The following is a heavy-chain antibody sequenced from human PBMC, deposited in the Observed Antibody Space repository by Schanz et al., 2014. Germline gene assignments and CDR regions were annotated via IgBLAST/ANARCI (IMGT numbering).Heavy chain of an antibody. V-gene: IGHV3-23*04. CDR2: ISGSGGST. CDR1: GFTLSNYA. CDR3: AKDAENTAMITDYFDY. Sequence: EVQLVQSGGGLVQPGGSLRLSCAASGFTLSNYAMSWVRQAPGKGLEWVSAISGSGGSTYYADSVKGRFTISRDNSRNTLYLQMNSLRAEDTAVYYCAKDAENTAMITDYFDYWGQGTLXTVSS. D-gene: IGHD5-18*01. J-gene: IGHJ4*02.